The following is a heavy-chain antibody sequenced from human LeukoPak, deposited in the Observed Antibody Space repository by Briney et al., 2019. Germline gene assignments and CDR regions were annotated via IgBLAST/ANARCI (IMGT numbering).Heavy chain of an antibody. V-gene: IGHV3-23*01. CDR3: AKDPNYYDSSGYYHGGDYFDY. Sequence: PGGSLRLSCAASGFTFSSYAMSWVRQAPGKGLEWVSAISGSGGSTYYADSVKGRFTISRDNSKNTLYLQMNSPRAEDTAVYYCAKDPNYYDSSGYYHGGDYFDYWGLGTLVTVSS. J-gene: IGHJ4*02. D-gene: IGHD3-22*01. CDR1: GFTFSSYA. CDR2: ISGSGGST.